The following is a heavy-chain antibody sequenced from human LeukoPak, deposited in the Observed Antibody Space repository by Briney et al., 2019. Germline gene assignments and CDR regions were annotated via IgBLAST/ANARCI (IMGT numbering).Heavy chain of an antibody. D-gene: IGHD6-13*01. J-gene: IGHJ5*02. CDR2: IYYSGST. CDR1: GGSISGYY. V-gene: IGHV4-59*01. Sequence: SETLSLTCTVSGGSISGYYWSWIRQPPGKGLEWIGYIYYSGSTNYNPSLKSRVTISVDTSKNQFSLKLSSVTAADTAVYYCARGCSAGTPHNWFDPWGQGTLVTVFS. CDR3: ARGCSAGTPHNWFDP.